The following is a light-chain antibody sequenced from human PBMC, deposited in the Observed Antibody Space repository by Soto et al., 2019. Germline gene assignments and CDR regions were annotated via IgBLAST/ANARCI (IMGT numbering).Light chain of an antibody. CDR2: IAS. Sequence: IQLTQSPSSLAASVGDRVTITCRASQDIRNHLAWYQQKPGEAPKLLMYIASTLKSGVPSRFSGSGSRTDFTLIISSLQPEDAATYYCQHLDSSPPWTFGQGTKVEIK. CDR3: QHLDSSPPWT. J-gene: IGKJ1*01. V-gene: IGKV1-9*01. CDR1: QDIRNH.